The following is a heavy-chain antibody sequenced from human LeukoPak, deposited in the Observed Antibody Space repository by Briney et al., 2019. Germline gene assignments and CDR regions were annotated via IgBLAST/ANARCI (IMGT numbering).Heavy chain of an antibody. Sequence: GGSLRLSCAASGFTFSRYAMSWVRQAPGKGLEWVSGISGSGNSTYYADYVKGRFTISRDNSKDTLFLQMNSLRAEDTAVYYCAKGPLVYSGGNWYFFDYWGQGTLVAVSS. CDR2: ISGSGNST. D-gene: IGHD6-13*01. CDR1: GFTFSRYA. V-gene: IGHV3-23*01. J-gene: IGHJ4*02. CDR3: AKGPLVYSGGNWYFFDY.